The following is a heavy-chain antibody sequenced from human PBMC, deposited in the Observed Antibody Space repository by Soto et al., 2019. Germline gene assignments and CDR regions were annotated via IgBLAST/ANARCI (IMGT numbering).Heavy chain of an antibody. V-gene: IGHV1-69*13. D-gene: IGHD3-22*01. Sequence: SVKVSCKASGGTFSIYAISWVRQAPGQGLEWMGGIIPIFGTANYAQKFQGRVTITADESTTTAYMELSSLRSEDTAVYYCARPQYYYDSSGYYSDDYWGQG. CDR3: ARPQYYYDSSGYYSDDY. CDR1: GGTFSIYA. J-gene: IGHJ4*02. CDR2: IIPIFGTA.